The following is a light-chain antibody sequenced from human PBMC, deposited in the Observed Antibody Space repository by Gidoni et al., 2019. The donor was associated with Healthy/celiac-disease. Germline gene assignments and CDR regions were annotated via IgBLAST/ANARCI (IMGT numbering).Light chain of an antibody. CDR3: QQRSNWPPLT. CDR2: DAS. V-gene: IGKV3-11*01. Sequence: EIVLTQSPATLSLSPGERATLSCRASPSVSSSLAWYQQKPGQAPRLLIYDASNRATGIPARFSGSGSGTDFTITISSREPEDVAVYYCQQRSNWPPLTFGGGTKVEIK. CDR1: PSVSSS. J-gene: IGKJ4*01.